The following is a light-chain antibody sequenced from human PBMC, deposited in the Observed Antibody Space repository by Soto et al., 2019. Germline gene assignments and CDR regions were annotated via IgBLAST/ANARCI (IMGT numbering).Light chain of an antibody. CDR1: SSNIGGNS. CDR3: GSWDSSLSVQV. J-gene: IGLJ1*01. Sequence: QAVRTQPPSVSASLGQKVTISCTGSSSNIGGNSVSWYQQLPGTAPTLLIYDDNKRPSGIPDRFSGSKSGTSATLGITGFQTGDEADYYCGSWDSSLSVQVFGTGTKVT. CDR2: DDN. V-gene: IGLV1-51*01.